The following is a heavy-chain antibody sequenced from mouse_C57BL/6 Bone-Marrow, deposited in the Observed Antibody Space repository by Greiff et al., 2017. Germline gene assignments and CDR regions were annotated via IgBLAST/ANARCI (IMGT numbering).Heavy chain of an antibody. V-gene: IGHV5-16*01. CDR1: GFTFSDYY. Sequence: EVKLMDSEGGLVQPGSSMKLSCTASGFTFSDYYMAWVRQVPEKGLEWVANINYDGSSTYYLDSLKSRFIISRDNAKNILYLQMSSLKSEDTATYYCARDSPPFTTVVHWYFDVWGTGTTVTVSS. CDR2: INYDGSST. CDR3: ARDSPPFTTVVHWYFDV. D-gene: IGHD1-1*01. J-gene: IGHJ1*03.